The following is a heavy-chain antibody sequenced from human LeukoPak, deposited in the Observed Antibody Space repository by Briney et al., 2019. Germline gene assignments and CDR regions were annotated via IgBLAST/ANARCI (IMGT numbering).Heavy chain of an antibody. V-gene: IGHV4-4*07. CDR3: AREYSSSWYPEEY. CDR1: GGSVSSYY. CDR2: IYTNGGT. J-gene: IGHJ4*02. Sequence: PSETLSLTCTVSGGSVSSYYWNWIRQPAGKGLEWIGRIYTNGGTTYNPSLKSRVTMSIDTSKNQFSLKLSSVTAADTAVYYCAREYSSSWYPEEYWGQGTLVTVSS. D-gene: IGHD6-13*01.